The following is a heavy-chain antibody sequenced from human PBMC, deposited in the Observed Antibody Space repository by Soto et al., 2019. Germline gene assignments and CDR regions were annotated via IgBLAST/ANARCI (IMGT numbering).Heavy chain of an antibody. CDR3: ARDAGYCSSTSCYAGFFGYYYYGMDV. V-gene: IGHV1-46*01. CDR1: GYAFTSYY. Sequence: AASVKVSCKASGYAFTSYYMHWVRQVPGQGLEWMGIINPSGGSTSYAQKFQGRVTMTRDTSTSTVYMELSSLRSEDTAVYYCARDAGYCSSTSCYAGFFGYYYYGMDVWGQGTTVTVSS. J-gene: IGHJ6*02. CDR2: INPSGGST. D-gene: IGHD2-2*01.